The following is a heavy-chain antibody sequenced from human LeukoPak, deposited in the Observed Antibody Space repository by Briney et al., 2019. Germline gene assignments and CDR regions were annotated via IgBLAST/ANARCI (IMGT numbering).Heavy chain of an antibody. CDR1: GSSINSADY. Sequence: NTSETLSLTCSVSGSSINSADYWGRIRQPPGKGLEYIGSIFHSGRAYYNPSLESRITISVDTSKNQFSLKLDSVTAADTAVYYCARAVERYNFWSGYYRTDYYYYMDVWGKGTTVTVSS. D-gene: IGHD3-3*01. J-gene: IGHJ6*03. V-gene: IGHV4-38-2*02. CDR3: ARAVERYNFWSGYYRTDYYYYMDV. CDR2: IFHSGRA.